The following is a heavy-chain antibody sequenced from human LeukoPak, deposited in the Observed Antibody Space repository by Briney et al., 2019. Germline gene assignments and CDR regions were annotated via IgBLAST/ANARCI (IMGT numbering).Heavy chain of an antibody. D-gene: IGHD6-6*01. CDR1: GGSFSGYY. Sequence: SETLSLTCAVYGGSFSGYYWSWIRQPPGKGLEWIGYIYYSGSTYYNPSLKSRVTISVDTSKNQFSLKLSSVTAADTAVYYCARQSSSIAALDAFDIWGQGTMVTVSS. CDR2: IYYSGST. J-gene: IGHJ3*02. V-gene: IGHV4-59*08. CDR3: ARQSSSIAALDAFDI.